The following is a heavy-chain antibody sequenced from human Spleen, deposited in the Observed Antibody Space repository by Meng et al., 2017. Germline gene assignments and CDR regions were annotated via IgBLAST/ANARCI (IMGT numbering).Heavy chain of an antibody. J-gene: IGHJ4*02. V-gene: IGHV6-1*01. Sequence: QQAGHGVVHPSPTLYLTCVSFGGSVSSNTAGWIWIRQIQRKVVRWLGRKYYRSQEYTDYAPAGTSQLSINPDISKNKFSLQLNSVTLEDTAVYNCARRPHLDHYFDSCVQGPLVTVSS. CDR3: ARRPHLDHYFDS. CDR1: GGSVSSNTAG. CDR2: KYYRSQEYT.